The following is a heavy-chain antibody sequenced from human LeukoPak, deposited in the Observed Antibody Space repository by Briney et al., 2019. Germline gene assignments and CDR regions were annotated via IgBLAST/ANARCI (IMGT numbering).Heavy chain of an antibody. J-gene: IGHJ5*02. V-gene: IGHV4-59*11. CDR1: GGSITSHS. D-gene: IGHD2-15*01. CDR3: ARDTDRRSSPGSWFDP. Sequence: KASETLSLTCTVSGGSITSHSWSWIRQPPGKGLEWIGYIFYSGHTNYNPSLRSRVTISVDTSKTQFSLRLSSVTAADTAVYYCARDTDRRSSPGSWFDPWGQGTLVTVSP. CDR2: IFYSGHT.